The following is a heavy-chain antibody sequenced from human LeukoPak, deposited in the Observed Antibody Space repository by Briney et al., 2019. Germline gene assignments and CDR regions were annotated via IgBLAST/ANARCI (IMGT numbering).Heavy chain of an antibody. V-gene: IGHV3-7*01. CDR3: ARKSGSYSGDFDY. Sequence: VGSLRLSCAASGFTFSSYWMSWVRQAPGKGLDWVANIKQDGSEKYYVDSVMGRFTISRDNAKNSLYLQMNSLRAEDTAVYYCARKSGSYSGDFDYWGQGTLLTVSS. J-gene: IGHJ4*02. D-gene: IGHD1-26*01. CDR1: GFTFSSYW. CDR2: IKQDGSEK.